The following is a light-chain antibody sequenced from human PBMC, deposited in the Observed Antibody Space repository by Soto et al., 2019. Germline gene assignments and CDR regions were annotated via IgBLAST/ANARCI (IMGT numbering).Light chain of an antibody. CDR2: AAS. CDR3: QQYNPYSRT. J-gene: IGKJ1*01. V-gene: IGKV1-5*01. CDR1: QSIGSW. Sequence: IQITSSPSTLSSSVQDRLTIPSSASQSIGSWLAWYQQKPGKAPNLLIYAASRLQSGVPSRFSGSGSGTDFTLTISSLQRDDFAIYYCQQYNPYSRTFGQGTKVDIK.